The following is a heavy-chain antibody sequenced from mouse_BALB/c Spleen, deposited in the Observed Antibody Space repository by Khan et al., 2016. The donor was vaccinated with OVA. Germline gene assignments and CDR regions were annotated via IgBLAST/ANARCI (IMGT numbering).Heavy chain of an antibody. D-gene: IGHD1-1*01. CDR3: ARCVRGIDAMYY. J-gene: IGHJ4*01. CDR1: GYTFTRYW. CDR2: INPSTGYT. Sequence: QVQLQQSGAELAKPGASVKMSCKASGYTFTRYWMHWVTQRPGQGLEWIGYINPSTGYTEYNQKFKDKATLTADRSSSTAYMQLSSLTSEDSAVYDCARCVRGIDAMYYWGQGTPGTVSS. V-gene: IGHV1-7*01.